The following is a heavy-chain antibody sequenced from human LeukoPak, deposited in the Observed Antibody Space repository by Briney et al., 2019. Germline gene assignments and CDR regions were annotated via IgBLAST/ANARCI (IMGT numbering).Heavy chain of an antibody. J-gene: IGHJ4*02. CDR3: ASLFDY. V-gene: IGHV4-59*01. CDR1: GGSISSYY. Sequence: SETLSLTCTVSGGSISSYYWSWIRQPPGKGLEWIGYIYYSGSTNYNPSLKSRVTISVDTSKNQFSLKLSSVTAADTVVYYCASLFDYWGQGTLVTVSS. CDR2: IYYSGST.